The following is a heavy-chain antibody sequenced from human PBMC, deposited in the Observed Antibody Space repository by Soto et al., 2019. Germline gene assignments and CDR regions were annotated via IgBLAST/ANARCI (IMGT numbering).Heavy chain of an antibody. CDR2: ISGSGGST. Sequence: GGSLRLSCAASGFTFSNYAMSWVRQAPGKGLEWISTISGSGGSTYYAGSVKGRFTISRDNSKNTLYLQMNSLRAEDTAVYYCAKGQSTYYNFWSRYYDWFDPWGQGTMVTVYS. CDR1: GFTFSNYA. J-gene: IGHJ5*02. V-gene: IGHV3-23*01. D-gene: IGHD3-3*01. CDR3: AKGQSTYYNFWSRYYDWFDP.